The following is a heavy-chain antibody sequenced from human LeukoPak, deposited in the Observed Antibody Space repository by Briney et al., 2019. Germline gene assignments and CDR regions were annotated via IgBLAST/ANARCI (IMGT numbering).Heavy chain of an antibody. J-gene: IGHJ4*02. CDR3: ASGQDSSGWYYFDY. CDR1: GVSISSGSNY. V-gene: IGHV4-39*07. D-gene: IGHD6-19*01. CDR2: IYSSGST. Sequence: SETLSLTCSVSGVSISSGSNYWGWIRQPPGKTLEWIGSIYSSGSTYYNPSLKSRVIILFDTAKNHFSLNLSSVTAADTAVYYCASGQDSSGWYYFDYWGQGTLVTVSS.